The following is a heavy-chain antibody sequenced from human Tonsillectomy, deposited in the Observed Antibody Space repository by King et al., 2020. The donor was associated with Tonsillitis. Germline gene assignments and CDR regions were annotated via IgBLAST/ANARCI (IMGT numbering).Heavy chain of an antibody. CDR2: IIPIFGRA. D-gene: IGHD6-13*01. V-gene: IGHV1-69*01. CDR1: GGIFSSYT. J-gene: IGHJ4*02. Sequence: VQLVESGAEVKKPGSSVKVSCKASGGIFSSYTLSWVRQAPGQGLEWMGGIIPIFGRANYLQKFQGRATLTEDESTSTAYMELSSLRSEETAVYYCAGGQQGQWSFLCDYWGQGTLVTVSS. CDR3: AGGQQGQWSFLCDY.